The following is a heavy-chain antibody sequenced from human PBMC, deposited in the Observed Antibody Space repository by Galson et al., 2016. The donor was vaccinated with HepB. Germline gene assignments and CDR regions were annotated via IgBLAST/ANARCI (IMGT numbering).Heavy chain of an antibody. D-gene: IGHD3-10*01. CDR1: GYTLTELS. CDR2: FDPGDGET. J-gene: IGHJ4*02. Sequence: SVKVSCKVSGYTLTELSMHWVRQAPGKGLEWMGGFDPGDGETIYAQKFQGRVTMTEDTSTDTAYMELSNLRSEDTAVYYCTTLPWFGVPPENFDYWGQGTLVTVSS. CDR3: TTLPWFGVPPENFDY. V-gene: IGHV1-24*01.